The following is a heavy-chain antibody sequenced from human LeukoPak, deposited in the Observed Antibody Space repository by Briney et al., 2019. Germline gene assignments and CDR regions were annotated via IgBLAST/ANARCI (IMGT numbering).Heavy chain of an antibody. CDR2: IYYSGST. CDR1: GGSISSYY. J-gene: IGHJ6*03. V-gene: IGHV4-59*01. D-gene: IGHD5-12*01. CDR3: ARGVATIYYYYYYMDV. Sequence: SETLSFTCTASGGSISSYYWSWIRKPPGKGLEWIGYIYYSGSTNYNPSLKSRVTISVDTSKNQFSLKLSSVTAADTAVYYCARGVATIYYYYYYMDVWGKGTTVTISS.